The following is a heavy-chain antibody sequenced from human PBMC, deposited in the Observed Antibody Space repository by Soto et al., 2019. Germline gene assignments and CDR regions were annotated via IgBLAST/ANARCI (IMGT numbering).Heavy chain of an antibody. J-gene: IGHJ6*02. CDR3: ANIVVAPAALTLDV. Sequence: GGSLRLSCAASGFTFSSYAMHWVRQAPGKGLEWVAVISYDGSNKYYADSVKGRFSISRDNSKNTLYLQMNSLRAEDTAVYYCANIVVAPAALTLDVWGQGTTVTVSS. CDR1: GFTFSSYA. CDR2: ISYDGSNK. D-gene: IGHD2-2*01. V-gene: IGHV3-30-3*01.